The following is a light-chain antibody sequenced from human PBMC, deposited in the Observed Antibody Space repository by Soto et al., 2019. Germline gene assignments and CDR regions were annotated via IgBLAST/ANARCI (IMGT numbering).Light chain of an antibody. J-gene: IGKJ1*01. CDR1: QSVFYSSNNQNY. CDR2: WAS. V-gene: IGKV4-1*01. CDR3: QQYYTTPWT. Sequence: DIQMTQSPDSLTLSLGEWATIHCKSIQSVFYSSNNQNYLAWYQQKPGQPPKALIYWASTRESGVTDRFSGSGSATDFNLTISSLQAEDVAVYYCQQYYTTPWTLGQGTKVDIK.